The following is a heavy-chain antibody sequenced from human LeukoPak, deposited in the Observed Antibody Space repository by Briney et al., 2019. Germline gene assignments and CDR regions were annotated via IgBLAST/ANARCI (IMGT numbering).Heavy chain of an antibody. CDR1: GFTFSSHP. J-gene: IGHJ4*02. CDR2: IGGSGGST. CDR3: ARRAGAYSHPYDY. D-gene: IGHD4/OR15-4a*01. Sequence: GGSLRLSCAASGFTFSSHPMSWVRLAPGKGLEWVSSIGGSGGSTYYADSVKGRFTISRDNTKNTLYLQMNSLRGEDTAVYYCARRAGAYSHPYDYWGQGTLVTVSS. V-gene: IGHV3-23*01.